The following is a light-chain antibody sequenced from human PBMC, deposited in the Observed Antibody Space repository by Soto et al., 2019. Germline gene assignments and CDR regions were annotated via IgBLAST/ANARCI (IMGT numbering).Light chain of an antibody. Sequence: EIVMTQSPATLSVSPAERATLSCRASQSVSSNFAWYQQRPAQAPRLLIYDVSTRATGVPTRFSGSGSGTEFTLTISSLQSEDFAVYYCQQYHDWPLTFGGGTRVEIK. J-gene: IGKJ4*01. CDR1: QSVSSN. CDR2: DVS. V-gene: IGKV3D-15*01. CDR3: QQYHDWPLT.